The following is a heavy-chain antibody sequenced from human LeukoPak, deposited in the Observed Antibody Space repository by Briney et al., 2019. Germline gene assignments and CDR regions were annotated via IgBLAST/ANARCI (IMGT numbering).Heavy chain of an antibody. V-gene: IGHV4-38-2*02. Sequence: SETLSLTCTVSGYSISSGYYWGWIRQPPGKGLEWIGNIYHSGSTYYNPSLKSRVTISVDTSKNQFSLKLSSVTAADTAVYYCARAAGNLGLFDPWGQGTLVTVSS. CDR1: GYSISSGYY. D-gene: IGHD3-16*01. CDR2: IYHSGST. J-gene: IGHJ5*02. CDR3: ARAAGNLGLFDP.